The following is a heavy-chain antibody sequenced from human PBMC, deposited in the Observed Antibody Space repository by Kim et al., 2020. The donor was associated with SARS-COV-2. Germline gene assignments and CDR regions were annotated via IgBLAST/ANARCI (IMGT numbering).Heavy chain of an antibody. J-gene: IGHJ4*02. CDR3: ARQALGFDY. CDR2: SDT. V-gene: IGHV5-51*01. D-gene: IGHD3-3*02. Sequence: SDTRYSPSFQGQVTISADKSISTAYLQWSSLKASDTAMYYCARQALGFDYWGQGTLVTVSS.